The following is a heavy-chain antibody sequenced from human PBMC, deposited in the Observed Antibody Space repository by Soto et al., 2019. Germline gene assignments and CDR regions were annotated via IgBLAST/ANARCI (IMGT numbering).Heavy chain of an antibody. CDR1: GFTFSSYE. J-gene: IGHJ6*02. CDR2: ISVSGTMR. Sequence: GGSLRLSCAPSGFTFSSYEMNWVRQAPGKGLEWVSYISVSGTMRFYADAVKGRFTISRDNTKKILYLQMNSLRAEDTALYYCATAGLTGTVWGQGTTVTVSS. D-gene: IGHD3-9*01. CDR3: ATAGLTGTV. V-gene: IGHV3-48*03.